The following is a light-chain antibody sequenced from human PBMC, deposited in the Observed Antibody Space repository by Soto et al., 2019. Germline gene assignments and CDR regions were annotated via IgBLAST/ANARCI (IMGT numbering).Light chain of an antibody. Sequence: EIVLTQSPGTLSLSPGERATLSCRASQSVDSTYLAWYQQKPDQSPRLLIYATSTRAAGIPDRFSGSGSGTDFTLTISRLEPEDFAVFYCQHYDSLPITFGQGTRLEIK. CDR2: ATS. J-gene: IGKJ5*01. CDR1: QSVDSTY. CDR3: QHYDSLPIT. V-gene: IGKV3-20*01.